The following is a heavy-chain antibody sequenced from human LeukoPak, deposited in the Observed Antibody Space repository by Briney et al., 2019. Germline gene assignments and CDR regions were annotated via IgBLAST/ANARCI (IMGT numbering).Heavy chain of an antibody. J-gene: IGHJ4*02. CDR2: IYTSGST. D-gene: IGHD3-10*01. Sequence: SESLSLTCAVSGCSISSYYWSWIRQPAGKGLEWIGRIYTSGSTSYNPSLKSRVTMSVDTTANKFSLKLMYVTAADATAYYCARVPLGFGELSLWRQGTLVSVRS. CDR3: ARVPLGFGELSL. CDR1: GCSISSYY. V-gene: IGHV4-4*07.